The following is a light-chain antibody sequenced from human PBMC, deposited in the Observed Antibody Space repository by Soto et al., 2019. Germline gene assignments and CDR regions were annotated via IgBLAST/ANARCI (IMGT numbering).Light chain of an antibody. Sequence: IHMTQSPSPLSASVGGSVTITCRASQTMGRWLAWYQQKPGIAPKLLIYDASTLESGVPSRFSGSGSGTDFTLSIRSLQPDDFATYYCQQYKGSSWTFGQGTKVDIK. CDR1: QTMGRW. CDR2: DAS. J-gene: IGKJ1*01. V-gene: IGKV1-5*01. CDR3: QQYKGSSWT.